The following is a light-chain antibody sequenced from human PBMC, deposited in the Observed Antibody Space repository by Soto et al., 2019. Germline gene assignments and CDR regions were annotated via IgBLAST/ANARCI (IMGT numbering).Light chain of an antibody. CDR2: MIS. Sequence: DLVMTQTPLSLPVTLGQPASISCRSSQNLVHNNGNTYLSWLPQRPGQPPRLLIYMISNRFSGVPDRFSGSGAGTDFTLRISRVEAEDVGVYYCMQATHFPWTFGQGTKVEIK. CDR1: QNLVHNNGNTY. V-gene: IGKV2-24*01. J-gene: IGKJ1*01. CDR3: MQATHFPWT.